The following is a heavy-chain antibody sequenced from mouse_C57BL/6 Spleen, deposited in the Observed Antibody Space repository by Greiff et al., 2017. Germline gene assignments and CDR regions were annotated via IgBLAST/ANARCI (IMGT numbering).Heavy chain of an antibody. J-gene: IGHJ3*01. D-gene: IGHD1-1*01. CDR1: GYTFTDYY. CDR3: ARGYYYGSSGFAY. V-gene: IGHV1-19*01. Sequence: VQLKESGPVLVKPGASVKMSCKASGYTFTDYYMNWVKQSHGKSLEWIGVINPYNGGTSYHQKFKGKATLTVDKSSSTAYMELNSLTSEDSAVYYCARGYYYGSSGFAYWGQGTLVTVSA. CDR2: INPYNGGT.